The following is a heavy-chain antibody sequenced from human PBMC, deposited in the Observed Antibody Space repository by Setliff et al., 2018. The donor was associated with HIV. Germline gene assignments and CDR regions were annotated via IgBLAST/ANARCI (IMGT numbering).Heavy chain of an antibody. CDR2: INHSGST. J-gene: IGHJ4*02. CDR1: GGSFSGYY. V-gene: IGHV4-34*01. D-gene: IGHD3-10*01. CDR3: ARGGGITWKSYSFDY. Sequence: SETLSLTCAVYGGSFSGYYWSWIRQPPGKGLEWIGEINHSGSTNYNPSLKSRVTISVDTSKSHFSLKMTSVTAADTGVYYCARGGGITWKSYSFDYWGQGTLVTVSS.